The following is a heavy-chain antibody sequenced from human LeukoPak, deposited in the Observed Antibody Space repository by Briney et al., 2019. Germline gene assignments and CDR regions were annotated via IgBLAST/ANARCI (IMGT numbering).Heavy chain of an antibody. CDR1: GGSISSHY. V-gene: IGHV4-59*11. CDR3: ARAIGIAARPGWFDP. D-gene: IGHD6-6*01. CDR2: IYYSGST. Sequence: SETLSLTCTVSGGSISSHYWSWIRQPPGKGLEWIGYIYYSGSTNYNPSLKSRVTIPVDTPKNQFSLKLSSVTAADTAVYYCARAIGIAARPGWFDPWGQGTLVTVSS. J-gene: IGHJ5*02.